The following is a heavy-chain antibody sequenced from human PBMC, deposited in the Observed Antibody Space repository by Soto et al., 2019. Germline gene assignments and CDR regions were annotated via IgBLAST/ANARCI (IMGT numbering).Heavy chain of an antibody. CDR1: GGTFSTYT. CDR3: AGGPDSHESDSHASSYP. Sequence: QVQLVQSGAEVKKPGSSVKVSCKASGGTFSTYTITWVRQAPGQGLEWMGRIIPIIGIINYAQKFQGRVTISADKFTGTAYMELTGLRSDDTAVYYCAGGPDSHESDSHASSYPWGQGTLVTVSS. CDR2: IIPIIGII. V-gene: IGHV1-69*02. D-gene: IGHD3-16*01. J-gene: IGHJ5*02.